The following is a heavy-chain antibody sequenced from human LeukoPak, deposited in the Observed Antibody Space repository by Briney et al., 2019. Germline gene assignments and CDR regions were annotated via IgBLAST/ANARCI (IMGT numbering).Heavy chain of an antibody. D-gene: IGHD3-22*01. CDR2: IYSGGNT. V-gene: IGHV3-53*01. J-gene: IGHJ4*02. Sequence: GGSLRLSCAASGFTVSSNYISWVRQAPGKGLEWVSVIYSGGNTYYADSVKGRFTISRDNSKNTLYLQMNSLRAEDTAVYYCARGHYDTSGYYFYYFDYWGQGTLVTVSS. CDR3: ARGHYDTSGYYFYYFDY. CDR1: GFTVSSNY.